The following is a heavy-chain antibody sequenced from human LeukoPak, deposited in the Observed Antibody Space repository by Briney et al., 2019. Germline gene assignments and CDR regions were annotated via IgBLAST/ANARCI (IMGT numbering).Heavy chain of an antibody. D-gene: IGHD2-21*01. CDR3: ARELPDLIDALDV. V-gene: IGHV1-18*01. J-gene: IGHJ3*01. CDR2: ISAYNGNT. Sequence: ASVKVSCKASGYTFTSYGISWVRQAPGQGLEWMGWISAYNGNTNYAQKVQGRVTMTRDTSISTAYMELSSLRSDDTAVYYCARELPDLIDALDVWGQGTMVTVSS. CDR1: GYTFTSYG.